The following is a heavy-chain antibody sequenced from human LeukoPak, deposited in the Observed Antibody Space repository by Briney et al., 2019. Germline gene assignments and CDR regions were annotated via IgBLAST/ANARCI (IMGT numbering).Heavy chain of an antibody. CDR1: GFTFSSYA. V-gene: IGHV3-23*01. D-gene: IGHD3-10*01. CDR2: ISGSGGST. J-gene: IGHJ4*02. Sequence: GGSLRLSCAASGFTFSSYAMSWVRQAPGKGLEWVSAISGSGGSTYNADSVKGRFTISRDNSKNTLYLQMNSLRAEDTAVYYCAKDSLMVRGERPYYFDYWGQGTLVTVSS. CDR3: AKDSLMVRGERPYYFDY.